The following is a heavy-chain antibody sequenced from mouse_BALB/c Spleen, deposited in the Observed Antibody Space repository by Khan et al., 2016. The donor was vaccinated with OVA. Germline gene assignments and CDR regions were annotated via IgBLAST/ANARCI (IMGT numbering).Heavy chain of an antibody. Sequence: DVQLQESGPGLVKPSQSLSLTCTVTGYSITSGYGWNWIRQFPGNKLEWMGYISYRGSTNYNPSLKSRISITRDTAKNQFFLQLNSVTTEDTATYYCARTARIKYWGQGTPLTVSS. CDR3: ARTARIKY. J-gene: IGHJ2*01. V-gene: IGHV3-2*02. CDR2: ISYRGST. D-gene: IGHD1-2*01. CDR1: GYSITSGYG.